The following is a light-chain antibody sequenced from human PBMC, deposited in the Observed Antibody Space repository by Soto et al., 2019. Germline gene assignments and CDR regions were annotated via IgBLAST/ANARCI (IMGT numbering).Light chain of an antibody. CDR1: RSNIGAGYD. CDR3: QSYDSSLSGYVV. CDR2: GNS. J-gene: IGLJ2*01. Sequence: QSVLTQPPSVSGAPGQRVTISCNGRRSNIGAGYDVHWYQQLPGTAPKLLIYGNSNRPSGVPDRFSGSKSGTSASLAITGLQAEDEADCYCQSYDSSLSGYVVFGGGTKVTVL. V-gene: IGLV1-40*01.